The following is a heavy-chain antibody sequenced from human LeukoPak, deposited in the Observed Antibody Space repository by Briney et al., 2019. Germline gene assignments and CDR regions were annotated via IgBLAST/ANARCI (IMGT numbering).Heavy chain of an antibody. V-gene: IGHV3-7*03. D-gene: IGHD6-19*01. CDR1: GFTFTNDF. Sequence: GGSLRLSCAASGFTFTNDFMTWVRQAPGKGLEWVANMKVDGSDIHYVDSVKGRFTISRDNSMNTLYLQMNSLRAEDTAIYYCAKIRQWLADDYWGQGTLVTVSS. J-gene: IGHJ4*02. CDR2: MKVDGSDI. CDR3: AKIRQWLADDY.